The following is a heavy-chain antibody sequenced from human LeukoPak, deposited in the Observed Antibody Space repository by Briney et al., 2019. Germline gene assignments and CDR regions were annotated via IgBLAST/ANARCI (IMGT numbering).Heavy chain of an antibody. CDR1: GGSISSDSYY. Sequence: SETLSLTCTVSGGSISSDSYYWGWIRQPPGKGLEWIGSIYYSGSTYYNPSLKSRVTISVDKSKNQFSLKLSSVTAADTAIYYCARDTRIEWLRFLDYWGQGILVTVSS. CDR2: IYYSGST. CDR3: ARDTRIEWLRFLDY. J-gene: IGHJ4*02. D-gene: IGHD5-12*01. V-gene: IGHV4-39*07.